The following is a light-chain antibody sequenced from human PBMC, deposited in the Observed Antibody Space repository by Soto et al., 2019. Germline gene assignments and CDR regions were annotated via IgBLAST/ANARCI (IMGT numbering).Light chain of an antibody. CDR2: GAS. J-gene: IGKJ1*01. V-gene: IGKV3D-20*02. CDR3: QQRSNWPTWT. Sequence: EIVLTQSPGTLSLSPGERATLSCRASQSLSNNIYLAWYQQKPGQAPRLLIYGASSRATGIPNRFSGSGPGTDFTLTISSLEPEDFAVYYCQQRSNWPTWTFGQGTKVDIK. CDR1: QSLSNNIY.